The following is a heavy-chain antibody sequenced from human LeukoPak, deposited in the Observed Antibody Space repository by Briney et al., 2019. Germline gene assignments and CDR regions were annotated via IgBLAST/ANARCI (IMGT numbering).Heavy chain of an antibody. Sequence: SETLSLTCSVSGGSISRSSYYWGWIRQPPGKGLQWIGSIYDIGNTYYNPSLKRRVTISVDTSKNQFSLKLSSVTAADTAVYYCARRLYYGTGSRTFDYWGQGTLVTVSS. CDR1: GGSISRSSYY. D-gene: IGHD3-10*01. V-gene: IGHV4-39*01. CDR2: IYDIGNT. CDR3: ARRLYYGTGSRTFDY. J-gene: IGHJ4*02.